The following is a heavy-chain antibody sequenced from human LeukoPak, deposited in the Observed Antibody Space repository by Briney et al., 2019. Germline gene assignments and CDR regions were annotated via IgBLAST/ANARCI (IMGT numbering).Heavy chain of an antibody. V-gene: IGHV3-48*03. D-gene: IGHD3-16*01. CDR1: GFTFSSYE. Sequence: QPGGTLRLSCGAYGFTFSSYEMNWVRQGPGKGLEWISYISSSGSTIYYADSVKGRFTISRDNAKNSLYLQMNSLRAEDTAIYYCARDERFGELPKGLDYWGQGTLVTVSS. J-gene: IGHJ4*02. CDR3: ARDERFGELPKGLDY. CDR2: ISSSGSTI.